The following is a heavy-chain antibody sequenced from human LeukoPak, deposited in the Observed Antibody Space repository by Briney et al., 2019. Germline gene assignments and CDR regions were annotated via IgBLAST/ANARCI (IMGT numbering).Heavy chain of an antibody. J-gene: IGHJ6*02. V-gene: IGHV4-59*01. CDR1: GGSISSYY. D-gene: IGHD2-15*01. CDR3: ASGYCSGGSCYPYYYGMDV. Sequence: PSETLSLTCTVSGGSISSYYWSWIRQPPGKGLEWIGYIYYSGSTNYSPSLKSRVTISVDTSKNQFSLKLSSVTAADTAVYYCASGYCSGGSCYPYYYGMDVWGQGTTVTVSS. CDR2: IYYSGST.